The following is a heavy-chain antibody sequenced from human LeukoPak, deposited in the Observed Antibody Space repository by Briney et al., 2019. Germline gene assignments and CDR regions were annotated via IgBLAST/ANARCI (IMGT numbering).Heavy chain of an antibody. CDR1: GYTFTSYG. CDR3: ARDPGSRIMVRGVSSYYYYGMDV. CDR2: INPNSGGT. D-gene: IGHD3-10*01. J-gene: IGHJ6*02. Sequence: GASVKVSCKASGYTFTSYGISWVRQAPGQGLEWMGWINPNSGGTNYAQKFQGRVTMTRDTSISTAYMELSRLRSDDTAVYYCARDPGSRIMVRGVSSYYYYGMDVWGQGTTVTVSS. V-gene: IGHV1-2*02.